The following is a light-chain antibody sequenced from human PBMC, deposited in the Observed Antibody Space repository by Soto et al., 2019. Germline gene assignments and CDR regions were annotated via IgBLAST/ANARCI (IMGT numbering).Light chain of an antibody. CDR3: SSYTSSSTPYV. CDR1: SSDVGAYNY. J-gene: IGLJ1*01. Sequence: QSALTQPASVSGSPGQSITISCTGTSSDVGAYNYVSWYQQHPGKAPKLMIHEVSKRPSGVSNRFSGSKSGNTASLTISGLRAEDEADYYCSSYTSSSTPYVFGTGTKVTVL. CDR2: EVS. V-gene: IGLV2-14*01.